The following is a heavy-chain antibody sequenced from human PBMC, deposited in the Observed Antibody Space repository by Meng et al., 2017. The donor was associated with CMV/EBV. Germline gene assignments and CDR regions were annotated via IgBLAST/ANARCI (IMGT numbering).Heavy chain of an antibody. CDR2: ISSSGSTI. Sequence: GESLKISCAASGFTFSDYYMSWIRQAPGKGLEWVSYISSSGSTIYYADSVKGRFTISRDNAKNSLYLQMNSRRAEDTAVYYCARLFTDAFDIWGQGTMVTVSS. D-gene: IGHD3-10*01. J-gene: IGHJ3*02. CDR1: GFTFSDYY. CDR3: ARLFTDAFDI. V-gene: IGHV3-11*04.